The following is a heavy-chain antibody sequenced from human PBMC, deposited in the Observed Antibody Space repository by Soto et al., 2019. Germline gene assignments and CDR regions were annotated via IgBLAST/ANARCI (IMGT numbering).Heavy chain of an antibody. V-gene: IGHV4-59*08. Sequence: QVQLQESGPGLVKPSETLSLTCTVSGDSMSGYYWSWIRQPPGRGLEWIGYMYYSGSTNYNPSLKSRVPISGDTSKNQFSLKLSSVTAADTAVYYCARHWASGRYFDLWGRGTLVTVSS. D-gene: IGHD3-10*01. J-gene: IGHJ2*01. CDR2: MYYSGST. CDR3: ARHWASGRYFDL. CDR1: GDSMSGYY.